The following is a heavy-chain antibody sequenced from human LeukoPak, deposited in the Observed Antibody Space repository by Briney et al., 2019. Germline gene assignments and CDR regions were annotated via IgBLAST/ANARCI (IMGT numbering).Heavy chain of an antibody. Sequence: ASVKVSCKASGYTFTSYGISWVRQAPGQGLEWMGWISAYNGNTNYAQKLQGRVTMTTDTSTSTAYMELRSLRSDDTAVYYCARDQSIAARRVIRGFDYWGQGTLVTVSS. J-gene: IGHJ4*02. D-gene: IGHD6-6*01. CDR3: ARDQSIAARRVIRGFDY. CDR1: GYTFTSYG. V-gene: IGHV1-18*01. CDR2: ISAYNGNT.